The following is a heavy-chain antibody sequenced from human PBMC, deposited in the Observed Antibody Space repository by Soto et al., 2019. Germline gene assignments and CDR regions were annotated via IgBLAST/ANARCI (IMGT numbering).Heavy chain of an antibody. D-gene: IGHD3-16*01. CDR1: GFTFSSYA. CDR2: ISYDGSNK. CDR3: ARDSPILRFDTRNDAFDI. J-gene: IGHJ3*02. V-gene: IGHV3-30-3*01. Sequence: QVQLVESGGGVVQPGRSLRLSCAASGFTFSSYAMHWVRQAPGKGLEWVAVISYDGSNKYYADSVKGRFTISRDNSKNTRYLQMNSLRAEDTAVYYCARDSPILRFDTRNDAFDIWGQGTMVTVSS.